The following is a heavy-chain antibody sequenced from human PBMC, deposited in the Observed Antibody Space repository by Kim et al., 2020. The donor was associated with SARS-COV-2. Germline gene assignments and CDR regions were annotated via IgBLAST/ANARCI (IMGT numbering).Heavy chain of an antibody. CDR1: GFSFDDSA. D-gene: IGHD6-25*01. CDR2: INYISGRI. CDR3: AKARLTDSNWFDP. V-gene: IGHV3-9*01. J-gene: IGHJ5*02. Sequence: GGSLRLSCAASGFSFDDSAMHWVRQAPGKGLEWVSGINYISGRIGYADSVKGRFTISRDNAKNSLYLQMNSLRDEDTALYFCAKARLTDSNWFDPWGQGT.